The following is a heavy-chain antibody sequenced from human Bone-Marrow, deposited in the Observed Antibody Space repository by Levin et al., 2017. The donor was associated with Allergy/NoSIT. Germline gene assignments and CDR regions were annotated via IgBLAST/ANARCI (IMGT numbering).Heavy chain of an antibody. CDR2: ISGYNAKT. CDR1: GYNFAHFG. Sequence: ASVKVSCKTSGYNFAHFGINWVRQAPGQRFEWMGWISGYNAKTEIVQKFQGRLTMTTDTSSGTAYMELRSLRSDDTAIYFCARGLDSSGYWVSPHFFDVWGQGTLVSVSS. CDR3: ARGLDSSGYWVSPHFFDV. D-gene: IGHD3-22*01. V-gene: IGHV1-18*01. J-gene: IGHJ4*01.